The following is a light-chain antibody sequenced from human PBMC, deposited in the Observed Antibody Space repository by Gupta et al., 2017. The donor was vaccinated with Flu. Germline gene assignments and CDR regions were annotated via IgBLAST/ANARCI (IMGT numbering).Light chain of an antibody. CDR2: GAS. J-gene: IGKJ1*01. V-gene: IGKV3-15*01. CDR1: PSVSSN. CDR3: QQEMNCPRT. Sequence: EIVMTQSPATLSVSPGERATLSCWASPSVSSNLAWYQQKPGQGPRLLIHGASTRATGIPARFSGSGSGTEFTLTISSLQSEDFAVYYCQQEMNCPRTFGQGTRVEIK.